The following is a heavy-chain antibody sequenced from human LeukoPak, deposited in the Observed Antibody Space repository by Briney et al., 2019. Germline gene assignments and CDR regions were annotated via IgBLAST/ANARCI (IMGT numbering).Heavy chain of an antibody. J-gene: IGHJ6*03. CDR1: GGSIGNGGYY. D-gene: IGHD6-6*01. Sequence: SQTLSLTCVVSGGSIGNGGYYWSWIRQLPGKGLEWIGFISYTGSTFYNPSLKSRVSISVDTSKNQFSLKLSSVTAADTAEYYCARASSSSYYYMDVRGKGTTVTVSS. CDR2: ISYTGST. CDR3: ARASSSSYYYMDV. V-gene: IGHV4-31*11.